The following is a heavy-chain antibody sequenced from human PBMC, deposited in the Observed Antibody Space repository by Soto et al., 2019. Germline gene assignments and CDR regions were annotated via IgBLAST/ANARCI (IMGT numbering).Heavy chain of an antibody. J-gene: IGHJ6*02. D-gene: IGHD6-13*01. CDR2: IKQDGSEK. V-gene: IGHV3-7*05. CDR3: AREYGSSYSPRYYGMDV. Sequence: EVQLVESGGGLVQPGGSLRLSCAASGFTLSSYWMSWVRQAPGKGLEWVANIKQDGSEKYYVDSVKGRFTISRDNAKNSMYLQMNRLRAEDSALYYCAREYGSSYSPRYYGMDVWGQGTTVTVSS. CDR1: GFTLSSYW.